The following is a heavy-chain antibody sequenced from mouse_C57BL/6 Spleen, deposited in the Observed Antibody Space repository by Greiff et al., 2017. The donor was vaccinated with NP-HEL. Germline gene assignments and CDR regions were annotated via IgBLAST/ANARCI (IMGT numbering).Heavy chain of an antibody. Sequence: EVKLEESGPGLVKPSQSLSLTCSVTGYSITSGYYWNWIRQFPGNKLEWMGYISYDGSNNYNPSLKNRISITRDTSKNQFFLKLNSVTTEDTATYYCAKESSPYFDVWGTGTTVTVSS. CDR2: ISYDGSN. J-gene: IGHJ1*03. CDR1: GYSITSGYY. CDR3: AKESSPYFDV. V-gene: IGHV3-6*01.